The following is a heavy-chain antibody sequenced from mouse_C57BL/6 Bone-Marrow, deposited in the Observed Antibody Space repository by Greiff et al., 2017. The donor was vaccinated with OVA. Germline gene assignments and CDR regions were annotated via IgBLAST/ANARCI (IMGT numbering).Heavy chain of an antibody. CDR2: IYPRSGNT. CDR1: GYTFTSYG. J-gene: IGHJ2*01. Sequence: VQLQQSGAELARPGASVKLSCKASGYTFTSYGISWVKQRTGQGLEWIGEIYPRSGNTCYNEKFKGKATLTADKSSSTAYMELRSLTSEDSAVYFCANSSGYVYFDYWGQGTTLTVSS. CDR3: ANSSGYVYFDY. D-gene: IGHD3-2*02. V-gene: IGHV1-81*01.